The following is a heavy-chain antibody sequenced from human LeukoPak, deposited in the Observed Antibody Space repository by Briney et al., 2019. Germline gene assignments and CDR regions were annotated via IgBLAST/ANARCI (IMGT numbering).Heavy chain of an antibody. CDR1: GFTLSTYG. D-gene: IGHD4-17*01. Sequence: PGGSLRLSCAASGFTLSTYGMTWVRQAPGKGLEWVSSIRGSGDYTDYADYVRGRFTISRDNSKNTLHLHMNSLSAEDTAVYLCGRDPNGDYVGAFEFWGQGTLVTVSS. J-gene: IGHJ3*01. V-gene: IGHV3-23*01. CDR2: IRGSGDYT. CDR3: GRDPNGDYVGAFEF.